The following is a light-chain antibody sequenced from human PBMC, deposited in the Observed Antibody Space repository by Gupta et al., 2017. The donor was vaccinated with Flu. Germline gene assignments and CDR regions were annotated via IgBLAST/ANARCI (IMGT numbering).Light chain of an antibody. V-gene: IGLV4-69*01. CDR2: LNSDRSH. J-gene: IGLJ3*02. CDR1: SGHSSYA. CDR3: QTWATGMVWV. Sequence: QLVLTQSPSASASLGPSVKLTCTLSSGHSSYAIAGHQQQPEKGPRYLMKLNSDRSHSKGDGIPDRFSGSSSGAERYLTISSLQSEDEADYYCQTWATGMVWVFGGGTKLTVL.